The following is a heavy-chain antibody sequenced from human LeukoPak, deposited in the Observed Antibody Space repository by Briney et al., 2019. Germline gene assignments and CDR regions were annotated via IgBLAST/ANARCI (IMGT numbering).Heavy chain of an antibody. V-gene: IGHV3-9*01. CDR2: IGCNICRI. CDR3: ARERGQWLDATFDY. Sequence: PGGSLRLSCAASGFTLDDYSMHWVRQAPGKGLEWVWGIGCNICRIGYPGSVKGGFTISRDDATHYLYLQMNSLTDDDTDWYYCARERGQWLDATFDYWGQGTLVTVSS. D-gene: IGHD6-19*01. J-gene: IGHJ4*02. CDR1: GFTLDDYS.